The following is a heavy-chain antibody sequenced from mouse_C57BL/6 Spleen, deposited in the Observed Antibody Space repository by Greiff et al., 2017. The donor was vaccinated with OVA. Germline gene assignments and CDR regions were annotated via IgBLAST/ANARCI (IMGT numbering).Heavy chain of an antibody. V-gene: IGHV2-4*01. CDR2: IWSGGST. CDR1: GFSLTSYG. D-gene: IGHD2-3*01. J-gene: IGHJ2*01. Sequence: VKVVESGPGLVQPSQSLSITCTVSGFSLTSYGVHWVRQPPGKGLEWLGVIWSGGSTDYNAAFISRLSISKDNSKSQVFFKMNSLQADDTDIYYCATDGYGVDYWGQGTTLTVSS. CDR3: ATDGYGVDY.